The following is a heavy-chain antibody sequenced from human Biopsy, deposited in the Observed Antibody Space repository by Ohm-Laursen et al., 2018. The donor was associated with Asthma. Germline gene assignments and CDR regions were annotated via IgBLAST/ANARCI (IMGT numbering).Heavy chain of an antibody. CDR2: ISSSGATI. D-gene: IGHD1-7*01. CDR1: GFSFSEFV. Sequence: SLRLSCSASGFSFSEFVMHWVRQAPGKGLEWVSYISSSGATIYYADSVRGRFTISRDNAKNSLYLQMNSLRAEDTAVYYCARVMELELLDYWGQGTLVTVSS. CDR3: ARVMELELLDY. J-gene: IGHJ4*02. V-gene: IGHV3-11*01.